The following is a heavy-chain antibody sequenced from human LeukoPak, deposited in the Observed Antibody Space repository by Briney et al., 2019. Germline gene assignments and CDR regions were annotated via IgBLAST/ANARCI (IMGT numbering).Heavy chain of an antibody. CDR1: GFTVSSNY. CDR3: ARGGYCSGGSCYSLYFDL. CDR2: IYSGGST. J-gene: IGHJ2*01. D-gene: IGHD2-15*01. Sequence: GGSLRLSCAASGFTVSSNYMTWVRQAPGKGLEWVSVIYSGGSTYYADSVKGRFTISRDNSKNTLYLQMINLRAEDTAVYYCARGGYCSGGSCYSLYFDLWGRGALVTVSS. V-gene: IGHV3-53*01.